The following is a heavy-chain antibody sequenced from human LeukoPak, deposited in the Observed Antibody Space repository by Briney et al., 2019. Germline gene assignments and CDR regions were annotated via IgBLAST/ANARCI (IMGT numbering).Heavy chain of an antibody. CDR2: IIPILGIA. CDR1: GGTFSSYA. V-gene: IGHV1-69*04. CDR3: ARGPSDYDILTGYYTGYFDY. J-gene: IGHJ4*02. Sequence: GASVKVSCKASGGTFSSYAISWVRQAPGQGLEWMGRIIPILGIANYAQKFQGRVTITADKSTSTAYMELSSLRSEDTAVYYCARGPSDYDILTGYYTGYFDYWGQGTLVTVSS. D-gene: IGHD3-9*01.